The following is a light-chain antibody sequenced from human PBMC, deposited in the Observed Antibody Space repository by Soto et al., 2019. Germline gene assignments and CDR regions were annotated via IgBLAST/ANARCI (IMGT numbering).Light chain of an antibody. CDR2: QVS. V-gene: IGKV2-30*01. Sequence: DVVMTQSPLSLPVTLGQPASISCRSSQSLVYRDGNTSLSWFQQRPGQSPRRLIYQVSNRDSGVPDRFSGSGSGTDFTLKISRVEAEDVAVYFCLQATHWPTFGQGTKLEI. J-gene: IGKJ2*01. CDR3: LQATHWPT. CDR1: QSLVYRDGNTS.